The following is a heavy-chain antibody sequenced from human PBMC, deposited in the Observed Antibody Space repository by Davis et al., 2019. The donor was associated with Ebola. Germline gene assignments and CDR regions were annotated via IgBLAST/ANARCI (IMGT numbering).Heavy chain of an antibody. V-gene: IGHV1-3*01. J-gene: IGHJ4*02. D-gene: IGHD6-19*01. Sequence: ASSVTVSCKASGYTFLSYAMHWVRQAPGQRLEWMGWINAVNGNTKYSQKFQDRVTITRDTSASTAYMELSSLRSEDTAVYYCARDPSGWYYFDYWGQGTLVTVSS. CDR1: GYTFLSYA. CDR2: INAVNGNT. CDR3: ARDPSGWYYFDY.